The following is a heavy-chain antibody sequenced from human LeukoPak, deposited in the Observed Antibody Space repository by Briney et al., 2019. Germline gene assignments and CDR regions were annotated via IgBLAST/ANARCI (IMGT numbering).Heavy chain of an antibody. CDR2: IYSGGST. CDR1: GFTVSSNY. CDR3: AKDQSYCSGGSCYPNHPYYFDY. J-gene: IGHJ4*02. V-gene: IGHV3-53*01. Sequence: PGGSLRLSCAASGFTVSSNYMSWVRQAPGKGLEWVSVIYSGGSTYYADSVKGRFTISRDNSKNTLYLQMNSLRAEDTAVYYCAKDQSYCSGGSCYPNHPYYFDYWGQGTLVTVSS. D-gene: IGHD2-15*01.